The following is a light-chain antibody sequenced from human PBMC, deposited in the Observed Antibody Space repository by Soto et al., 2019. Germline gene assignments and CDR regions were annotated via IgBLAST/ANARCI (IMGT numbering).Light chain of an antibody. J-gene: IGKJ4*01. V-gene: IGKV1-39*01. Sequence: DIQMTQSPSSLSASVGDRVTITCRASQTITNLLNWYQQKPGKTPKVLIYAASSLQSGVPARFSGSGSRTDFTLTISSMQPEDFATYYCQQSHSTPLTFGGGNKVEIK. CDR2: AAS. CDR3: QQSHSTPLT. CDR1: QTITNL.